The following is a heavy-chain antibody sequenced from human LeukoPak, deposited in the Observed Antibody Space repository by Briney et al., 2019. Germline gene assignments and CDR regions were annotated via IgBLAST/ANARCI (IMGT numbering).Heavy chain of an antibody. Sequence: EASVKVSCKASGYTFTSYDINWVRQATGQGLEWMGWMNPNSGNTGYAQKFQGRVTMTRNTSISTAYMELSSLRSEDTAVYYCARGRVVAAAGTSPRTFGYWGQGTLVTVSS. V-gene: IGHV1-8*01. CDR3: ARGRVVAAAGTSPRTFGY. D-gene: IGHD6-13*01. CDR1: GYTFTSYD. J-gene: IGHJ4*02. CDR2: MNPNSGNT.